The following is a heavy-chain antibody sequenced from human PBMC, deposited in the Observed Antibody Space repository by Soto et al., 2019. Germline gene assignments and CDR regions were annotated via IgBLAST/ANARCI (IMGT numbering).Heavy chain of an antibody. Sequence: QVQLVQSGAEMREPGSSVKVSCKASGGTFSSSAINWLRQAPGQGPEWMGGIIPTFGTANYIEKFRGRVTITADTSTSRSYMEVSSLRSDDTAMDFCARSETAGHRGFDIWGHGTMVTVSS. J-gene: IGHJ3*02. D-gene: IGHD6-19*01. V-gene: IGHV1-69*06. CDR3: ARSETAGHRGFDI. CDR2: IIPTFGTA. CDR1: GGTFSSSA.